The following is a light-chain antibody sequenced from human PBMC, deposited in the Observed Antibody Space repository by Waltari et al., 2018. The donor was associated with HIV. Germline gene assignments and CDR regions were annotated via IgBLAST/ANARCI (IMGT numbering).Light chain of an antibody. CDR3: SSYTTTSTLWV. J-gene: IGLJ3*02. CDR2: EVS. Sequence: QSALTQPPSVSGSPGQSVTISCTGTSSDGGSYNRVSWYQQFPGTAPKLLIHEVSNRPSGVPDRFSGSKSGNTASLTISGLQADDEADYYCSSYTTTSTLWVFGGGTKLTVL. V-gene: IGLV2-18*02. CDR1: SSDGGSYNR.